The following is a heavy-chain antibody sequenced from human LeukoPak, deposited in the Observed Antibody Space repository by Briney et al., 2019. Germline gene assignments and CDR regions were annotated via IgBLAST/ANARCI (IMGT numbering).Heavy chain of an antibody. Sequence: GGSLRLSCAASGFTFSSYWMSWVRQAPGKGLEGVANIKQDGSEKYYVDPVKGRFTISRDNAKNSLYLQMNSLRAEDTAVYYCARDLNKAWQGDIVVVPAARTYGYRPVAYWGQGTLVTVSS. CDR2: IKQDGSEK. D-gene: IGHD2-2*01. J-gene: IGHJ4*02. CDR3: ARDLNKAWQGDIVVVPAARTYGYRPVAY. CDR1: GFTFSSYW. V-gene: IGHV3-7*01.